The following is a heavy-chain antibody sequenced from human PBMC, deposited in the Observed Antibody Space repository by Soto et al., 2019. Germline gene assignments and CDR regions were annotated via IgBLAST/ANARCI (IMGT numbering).Heavy chain of an antibody. CDR3: AKTGSGYDLNWFDP. Sequence: GSLRLSCAASGFTFSSYAMSWVRQAPGKGLEWVSAISGSGGSTYYADSVRGRFTISRDNSKNTLYLQMNSLRAEDTAVYYCAKTGSGYDLNWFDPWGQGTLVTVSS. CDR1: GFTFSSYA. CDR2: ISGSGGST. J-gene: IGHJ5*02. V-gene: IGHV3-23*01. D-gene: IGHD5-12*01.